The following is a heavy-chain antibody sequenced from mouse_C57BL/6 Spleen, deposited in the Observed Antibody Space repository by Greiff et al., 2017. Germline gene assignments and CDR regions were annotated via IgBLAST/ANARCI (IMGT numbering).Heavy chain of an antibody. J-gene: IGHJ1*03. CDR2: ISNGGGST. CDR1: GFTFSDYY. Sequence: EVKVEESGGGLVQPGGSLKLSCAASGFTFSDYYMYWVRQTPEKRLEWVAYISNGGGSTYYPDTVKGRFTISRDNAKNTLYLQMSRLKSEDTAMYYCARHGRSGYFDVWGTGTTVTVSS. CDR3: ARHGRSGYFDV. V-gene: IGHV5-12*01.